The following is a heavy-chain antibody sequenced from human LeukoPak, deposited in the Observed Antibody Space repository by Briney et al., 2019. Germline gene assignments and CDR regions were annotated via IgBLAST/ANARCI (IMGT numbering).Heavy chain of an antibody. CDR1: GFTFSSYA. V-gene: IGHV3-53*01. D-gene: IGHD4-23*01. Sequence: GGSLRLSCVASGFTFSSYAMSWVRQAPGKGLEWVSVIYSGGSTYYADSVKGRFTISRDNSKNTLYLQMNSLRAEDTAVYYCARGLRWDYSNWFDPWGQGTLVTVSS. J-gene: IGHJ5*02. CDR3: ARGLRWDYSNWFDP. CDR2: IYSGGST.